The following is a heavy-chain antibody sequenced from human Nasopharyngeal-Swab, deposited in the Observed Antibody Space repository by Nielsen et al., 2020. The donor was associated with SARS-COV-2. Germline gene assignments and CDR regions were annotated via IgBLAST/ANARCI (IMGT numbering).Heavy chain of an antibody. Sequence: GESLKISWAASRFTFSSYAMSWVRQAPGKGLEWVSAISGSGGRTYYGDSVKGRFTISRDNSKNTLYLQMNSLRADDTAVYYCASRSLLSGGAFDYWDQGTLVIVSS. CDR2: ISGSGGRT. J-gene: IGHJ4*02. V-gene: IGHV3-23*01. CDR3: ASRSLLSGGAFDY. D-gene: IGHD2-21*01. CDR1: RFTFSSYA.